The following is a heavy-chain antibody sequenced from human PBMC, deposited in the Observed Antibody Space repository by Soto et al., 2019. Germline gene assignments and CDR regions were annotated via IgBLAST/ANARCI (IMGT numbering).Heavy chain of an antibody. V-gene: IGHV4-34*01. CDR1: GGSFSGYY. Sequence: SETLSLTCAVYGGSFSGYYWSWIRQPPGKGLEWIGEINHSGSTNYNPSLKSRVTISVDTSKNQFSLKLSSVTAADTAVYYCARGSGVVVVAAPEIYFGYWGQGTLVTVSS. CDR2: INHSGST. CDR3: ARGSGVVVVAAPEIYFGY. D-gene: IGHD2-15*01. J-gene: IGHJ4*02.